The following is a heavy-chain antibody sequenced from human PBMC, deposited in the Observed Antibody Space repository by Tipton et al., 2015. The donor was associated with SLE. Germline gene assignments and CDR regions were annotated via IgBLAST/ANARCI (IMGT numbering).Heavy chain of an antibody. V-gene: IGHV4-59*01. J-gene: IGHJ4*01. D-gene: IGHD6-19*01. CDR2: IYYSGST. Sequence: TLSLTCTVSGGSIRTYYWSWIRQPPGKGLEWIGYIYYSGSTNYNPSLKSRVTISVDTSKNQFSLKLSSVTAADTAGYYCARALRAAPRYSSAWYYFAYWGHVTLVTVSS. CDR1: GGSIRTYY. CDR3: ARALRAAPRYSSAWYYFAY.